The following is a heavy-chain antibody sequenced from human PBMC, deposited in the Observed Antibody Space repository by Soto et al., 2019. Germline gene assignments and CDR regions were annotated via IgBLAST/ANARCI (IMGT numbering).Heavy chain of an antibody. CDR1: GYDFTNYW. Sequence: LKISCKASGYDFTNYWIAWVRQTPGRGLEWMGMIYPGDSDIRYNPSFRGRVTISADKSITSAFVQWGSLKASDSAIYYCARFRAPRRQLISMSFHLWGLGTLVTVSS. V-gene: IGHV5-51*01. J-gene: IGHJ4*03. CDR3: ARFRAPRRQLISMSFHL. CDR2: IYPGDSDI. D-gene: IGHD6-13*01.